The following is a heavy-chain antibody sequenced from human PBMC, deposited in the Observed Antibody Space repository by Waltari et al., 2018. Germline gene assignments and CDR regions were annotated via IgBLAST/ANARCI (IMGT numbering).Heavy chain of an antibody. D-gene: IGHD7-27*01. CDR2: ISSTGSYT. Sequence: EVQLVESGGGLVKPGGSLRLSCPASGFHLRSYSMNWVRQAPGKGLEWVSSISSTGSYTHYADSVKGRFSISRDNAKNSLYLQMNSLRAEDTAVYYCARGGWGFYLDDWGQGTLVT. V-gene: IGHV3-21*01. CDR3: ARGGWGFYLDD. J-gene: IGHJ4*02. CDR1: GFHLRSYS.